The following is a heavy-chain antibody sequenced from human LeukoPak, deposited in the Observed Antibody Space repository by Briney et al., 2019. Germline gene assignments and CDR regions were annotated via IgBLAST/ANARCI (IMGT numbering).Heavy chain of an antibody. V-gene: IGHV1-2*02. D-gene: IGHD6-13*01. CDR3: ARGAAAGGLGVDY. CDR2: INPNSGGT. Sequence: ASVKVSCEASGYTFTGYDMHWVRQAPGQGRGWMGWINPNSGGTNYAQKFKGRVTMNRDTSISTAYMELSRLRSDDTAVYYCARGAAAGGLGVDYWGQGTLLTVSS. CDR1: GYTFTGYD. J-gene: IGHJ4*02.